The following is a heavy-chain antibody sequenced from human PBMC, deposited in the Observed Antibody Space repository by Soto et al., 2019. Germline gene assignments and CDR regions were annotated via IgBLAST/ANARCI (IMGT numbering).Heavy chain of an antibody. V-gene: IGHV4-34*01. J-gene: IGHJ4*02. CDR3: ARTFMVRGVITFDY. CDR2: INHSGST. Sequence: PSETLSLTCAVYGGSFSGYYWSWIRQPPGKGLEWIGEINHSGSTNYNPSLKSRVTISVDTSKNQFSLKLSSVTAADTAVYYCARTFMVRGVITFDYWGQGTLVTVSS. CDR1: GGSFSGYY. D-gene: IGHD3-10*01.